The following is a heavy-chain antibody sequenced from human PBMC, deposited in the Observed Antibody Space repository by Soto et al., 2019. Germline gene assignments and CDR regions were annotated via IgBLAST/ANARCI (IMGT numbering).Heavy chain of an antibody. CDR3: ARGSKYSYGVQH. CDR2: INHSGST. V-gene: IGHV4-34*01. D-gene: IGHD3-10*01. CDR1: GGSFSGYY. Sequence: QVQLQQWGAGLLKPSETLSLTCAVYGGSFSGYYWSWIRQPPGKGLEWIGEINHSGSTNYNPSLKSRXXIXVXXSKNQFSLKLSSVTAADTAVYYCARGSKYSYGVQHWGQGTLVTVSS. J-gene: IGHJ1*01.